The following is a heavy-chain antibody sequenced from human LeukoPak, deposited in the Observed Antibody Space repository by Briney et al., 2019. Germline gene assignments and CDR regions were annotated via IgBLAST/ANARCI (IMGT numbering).Heavy chain of an antibody. J-gene: IGHJ4*02. D-gene: IGHD4-23*01. Sequence: GGSLRLSCAASGFTFSSYLMSWARQAPGQGLEWVSVIYSGGSTYYADSVKGRFTISRDNSKNTLYLQMNSLRAEDAAVYYCARLGNSGHYFDYWGQGTLVTVSS. V-gene: IGHV3-53*01. CDR2: IYSGGST. CDR1: GFTFSSYL. CDR3: ARLGNSGHYFDY.